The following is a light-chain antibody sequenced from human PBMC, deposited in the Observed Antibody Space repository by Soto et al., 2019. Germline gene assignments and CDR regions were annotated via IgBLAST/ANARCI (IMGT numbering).Light chain of an antibody. J-gene: IGKJ1*01. CDR2: DAS. V-gene: IGKV1-5*01. CDR1: QSVSIW. CDR3: QQYNSYMYT. Sequence: DIEMTQSPYTLSSSEGARSTLSCRASQSVSIWLAWYQQKPGRAPKLPIYDASSLESGVTSRFSGSGSGTEFTLTIRSLQPDDFATYYCQQYNSYMYTFGQGTKVDIK.